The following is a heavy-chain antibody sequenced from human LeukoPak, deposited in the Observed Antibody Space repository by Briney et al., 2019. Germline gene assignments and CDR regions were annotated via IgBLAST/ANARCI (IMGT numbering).Heavy chain of an antibody. D-gene: IGHD2-2*01. J-gene: IGHJ4*02. V-gene: IGHV4-34*09. CDR1: GGSFSGYY. CDR3: ARTPRGYCSSTSCYVFDY. CDR2: IYYSGST. Sequence: SETLSLTCAVYGGSFSGYYWSWIRQPPGKGLEWIGYIYYSGSTYYNPSLKSRVTISVDTSKNQFSLKLSSVTAADTAVYYCARTPRGYCSSTSCYVFDYWGQGTLVTVSS.